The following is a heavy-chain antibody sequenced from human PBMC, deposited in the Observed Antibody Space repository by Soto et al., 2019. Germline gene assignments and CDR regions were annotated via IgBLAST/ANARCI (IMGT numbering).Heavy chain of an antibody. D-gene: IGHD3-9*01. CDR1: GFTFSSYA. J-gene: IGHJ4*02. V-gene: IGHV3-23*01. CDR2: ISGSGGST. Sequence: EVQLLESGGGFVQPGGSLRLSCAASGFTFSSYAMSWVRQAPGKGLEWVSAISGSGGSTYYADSVKGRFTISSDNSKNTMYLQMNSLRAADTAVYYCAKDGNYDILTGYYTPNYCCDYWGQGTLVTVAS. CDR3: AKDGNYDILTGYYTPNYCCDY.